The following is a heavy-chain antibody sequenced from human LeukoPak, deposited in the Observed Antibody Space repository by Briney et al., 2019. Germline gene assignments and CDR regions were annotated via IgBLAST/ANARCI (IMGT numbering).Heavy chain of an antibody. Sequence: GASVKVSCKASGGTFSSYAISWVRQAPGQGLEWMGGIIPIFGTANYAQKFQGRVTITTDESMSTAYMELSSLRSEDTAVYYCARANMSYSSSPYYYYYMDVWGKGTTVTVSS. J-gene: IGHJ6*03. CDR2: IIPIFGTA. D-gene: IGHD6-6*01. CDR1: GGTFSSYA. CDR3: ARANMSYSSSPYYYYYMDV. V-gene: IGHV1-69*05.